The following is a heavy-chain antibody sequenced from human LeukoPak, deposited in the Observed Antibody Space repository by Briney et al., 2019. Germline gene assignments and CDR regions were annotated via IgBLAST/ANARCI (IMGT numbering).Heavy chain of an antibody. CDR3: ATSIVGFTYDEHFQH. Sequence: GGSLRLSCVASGFTVSTNHMNWVRQAPGRGLEWVSVIHNGGSTYYADSVKGRFTISRDNSKNTLYLQLNSLRVEDTAVYYCATSIVGFTYDEHFQHWGQGTLVTVSS. J-gene: IGHJ1*01. V-gene: IGHV3-53*01. CDR1: GFTVSTNH. D-gene: IGHD1-26*01. CDR2: IHNGGST.